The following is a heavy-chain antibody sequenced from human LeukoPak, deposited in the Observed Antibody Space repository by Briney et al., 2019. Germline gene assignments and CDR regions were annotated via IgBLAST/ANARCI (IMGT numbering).Heavy chain of an antibody. CDR2: IYHSGST. Sequence: PSETLPLTCTVSGGSISSSSYYWGWIRQAPGKGLEWIGSIYHSGSTHYNPSLKSRVTISVDTSKNQFSLNLSSVTAADTAVYYCARVGVGGPYYYMDVWGKGTTVTVSS. CDR3: ARVGVGGPYYYMDV. J-gene: IGHJ6*03. CDR1: GGSISSSSYY. V-gene: IGHV4-39*01. D-gene: IGHD1-26*01.